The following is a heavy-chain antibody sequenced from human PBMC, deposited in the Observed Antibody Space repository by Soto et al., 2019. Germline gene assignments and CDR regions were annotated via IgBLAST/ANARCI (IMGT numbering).Heavy chain of an antibody. CDR3: ARDHTAYCGGDCYQTHTYYYYYYGMDV. J-gene: IGHJ6*02. CDR2: ISAYNGNT. V-gene: IGHV1-18*01. D-gene: IGHD2-21*02. Sequence: ASVKTSIKASGYTFTSYGISWVRQAPEQGLEWMGWISAYNGNTNYAQKLQGRVTMTTDTSTSTAYMELRSLRSDDTAVYYCARDHTAYCGGDCYQTHTYYYYYYGMDVWGQGTTVTVSS. CDR1: GYTFTSYG.